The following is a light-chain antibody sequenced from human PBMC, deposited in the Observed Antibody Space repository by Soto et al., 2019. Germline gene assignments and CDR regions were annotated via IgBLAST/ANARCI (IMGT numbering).Light chain of an antibody. V-gene: IGKV1-5*01. CDR3: QQYNSNSPRT. J-gene: IGKJ1*01. CDR1: QSISSW. Sequence: DLQMTQFPSTLSASVGARVTITCRASQSISSWLAWYQQKPGKAPKLLIYDASSLESGVPSRFSGSRGATEYFPTTSSLQPHDFLDYYCQQYNSNSPRTFGQGTKVDIK. CDR2: DAS.